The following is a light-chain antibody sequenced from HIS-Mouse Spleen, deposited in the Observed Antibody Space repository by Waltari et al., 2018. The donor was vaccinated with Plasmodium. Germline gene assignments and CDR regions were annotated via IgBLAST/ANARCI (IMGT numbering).Light chain of an antibody. CDR1: SSDVGGYNY. CDR2: DVS. V-gene: IGLV2-11*01. Sequence: QSALTQPRSVSGSPGRSVTISCTGTSSDVGGYNYVSWYQQHPGKAPKLMIYDVSKRPSGVPDRCSGSKSGNTASLTISGLQAEDEADYYCCSYAGSYTLVFGGGTKLTVL. CDR3: CSYAGSYTLV. J-gene: IGLJ2*01.